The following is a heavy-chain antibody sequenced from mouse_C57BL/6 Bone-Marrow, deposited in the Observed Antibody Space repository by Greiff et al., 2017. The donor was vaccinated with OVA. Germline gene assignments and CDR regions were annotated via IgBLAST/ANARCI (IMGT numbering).Heavy chain of an antibody. J-gene: IGHJ2*01. V-gene: IGHV1-19*01. D-gene: IGHD1-1*01. Sequence: EVRLQESGPVLVKPGASVKMSCKASGYTFTDYYMNWVKQSHGKSLEWIGVINPYNGGTSYNQKFKGKATLTVDKSSSTAYMELNSLTSEDSAVYYCARLGVITTVVADYWGQGTTLTVSS. CDR2: INPYNGGT. CDR1: GYTFTDYY. CDR3: ARLGVITTVVADY.